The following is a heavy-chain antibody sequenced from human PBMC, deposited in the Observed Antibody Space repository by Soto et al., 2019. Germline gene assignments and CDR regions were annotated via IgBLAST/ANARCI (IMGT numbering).Heavy chain of an antibody. D-gene: IGHD3-3*01. CDR3: ARVLKDFWSGEGLYGMDV. Sequence: QVQLVESGGGVVQPGRSLRLSCAASGFTFSSYAMHWVRQAPGKGLEWVAVISYDGSNKYYADSVKGRFTISRDNSKNTLYLKMNSLRTEETAVYYCARVLKDFWSGEGLYGMDVWGQGNTVTVAS. CDR2: ISYDGSNK. J-gene: IGHJ6*02. V-gene: IGHV3-30-3*01. CDR1: GFTFSSYA.